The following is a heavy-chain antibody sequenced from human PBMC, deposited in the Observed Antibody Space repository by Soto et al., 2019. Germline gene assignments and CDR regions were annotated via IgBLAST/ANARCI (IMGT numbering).Heavy chain of an antibody. V-gene: IGHV4-39*01. J-gene: IGHJ5*02. CDR1: GGSISSSSYY. CDR2: IYYSGST. D-gene: IGHD2-15*01. Sequence: SETLSLTCTVSGGSISSSSYYWGWIRQPPGKGLEWIGSIYYSGSTYYNPSLKSRVTISVDTSKNQFSLKLSSVTAADTAVYYCAGTPYCSGGSCYNWFDPWGQGTLVTVSS. CDR3: AGTPYCSGGSCYNWFDP.